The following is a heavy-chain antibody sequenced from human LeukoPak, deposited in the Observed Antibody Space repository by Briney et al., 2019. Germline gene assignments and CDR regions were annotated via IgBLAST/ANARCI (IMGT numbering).Heavy chain of an antibody. CDR1: GYIFTGYY. CDR3: ARGPSDTAMVPHY. J-gene: IGHJ4*02. D-gene: IGHD5-18*01. Sequence: ASVKVSCKASGYIFTGYYMHWVRQAPGQGLEWMGRINPNSGGTNYAQKFQGRVTMTRDTSISTAYMELSRLRSDDTAVYYCARGPSDTAMVPHYWGQGTLVTVSS. CDR2: INPNSGGT. V-gene: IGHV1-2*06.